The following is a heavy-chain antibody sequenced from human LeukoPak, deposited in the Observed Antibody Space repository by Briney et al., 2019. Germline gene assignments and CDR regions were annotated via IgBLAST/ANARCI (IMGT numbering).Heavy chain of an antibody. Sequence: ASVKVSCKASGYTFTGYYMHWVRQAPGQGLEWMGWINPNSGGTNYAQKFQGRVTMTRDTSISTAYMELSRLRSDDTAVYYCARYSSSWYRALDYWGQGTLVTVSS. D-gene: IGHD6-13*01. CDR3: ARYSSSWYRALDY. CDR2: INPNSGGT. J-gene: IGHJ4*02. V-gene: IGHV1-2*02. CDR1: GYTFTGYY.